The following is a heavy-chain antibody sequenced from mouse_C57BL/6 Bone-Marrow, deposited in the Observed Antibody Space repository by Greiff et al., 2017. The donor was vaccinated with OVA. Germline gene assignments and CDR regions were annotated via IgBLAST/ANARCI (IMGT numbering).Heavy chain of an antibody. CDR3: ARDDYWYFDV. CDR2: IYPRSGNT. V-gene: IGHV1-81*01. D-gene: IGHD2-3*01. Sequence: QVQLQQSGAELARPGASVKLSCKASGYTFTSYGISWVKQRTGQGLEWIGEIYPRSGNTYYNEKFKGKATLTADKSSSTAYMELRGLTSADSAVYFCARDDYWYFDVWGTGTTVTVSS. CDR1: GYTFTSYG. J-gene: IGHJ1*03.